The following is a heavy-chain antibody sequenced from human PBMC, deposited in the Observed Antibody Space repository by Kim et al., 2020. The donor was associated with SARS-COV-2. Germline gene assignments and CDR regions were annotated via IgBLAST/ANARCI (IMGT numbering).Heavy chain of an antibody. Sequence: GGSLRLSCAASGFTFSSYWMHWVRQAPGKGLVWVSRINSDGSSTSYADSVKGRFTISRDNAKNTLYLQMNSLRAEDTAVYYCAREAYGSGSRHYYYYYGMDVWGQGTTVTVSS. D-gene: IGHD3-10*01. V-gene: IGHV3-74*01. J-gene: IGHJ6*02. CDR1: GFTFSSYW. CDR2: INSDGSST. CDR3: AREAYGSGSRHYYYYYGMDV.